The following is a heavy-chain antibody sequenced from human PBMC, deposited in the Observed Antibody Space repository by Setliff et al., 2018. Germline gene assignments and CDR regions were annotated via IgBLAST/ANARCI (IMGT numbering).Heavy chain of an antibody. V-gene: IGHV1-69*05. CDR3: ARERGYYLDSTNYYYYFDY. CDR1: GGTFSSYG. D-gene: IGHD3-22*01. J-gene: IGHJ4*02. CDR2: TIPMFGTT. Sequence: GASVKVSCKASGGTFSSYGISWVRQAPGQGLEWMGGTIPMFGTTDYAQKFQGRVTIITDESTSTAYMELSSLRSEDTAAYYCARERGYYLDSTNYYYYFDYWGQGTLVTVSS.